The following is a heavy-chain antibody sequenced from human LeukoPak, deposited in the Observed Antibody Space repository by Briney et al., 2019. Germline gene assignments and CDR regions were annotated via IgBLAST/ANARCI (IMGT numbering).Heavy chain of an antibody. Sequence: PSETLSLTCTVSGGPISSGGYYWSWIRQHPGKGLEWIGYIYYSGSTYYNPSLKSRVTISVDTSKNQFSLKLSSVTAADTAVYYCARSPDYGDYINWFDPWGQGTLVTVSS. CDR1: GGPISSGGYY. CDR2: IYYSGST. D-gene: IGHD4-17*01. V-gene: IGHV4-31*03. J-gene: IGHJ5*02. CDR3: ARSPDYGDYINWFDP.